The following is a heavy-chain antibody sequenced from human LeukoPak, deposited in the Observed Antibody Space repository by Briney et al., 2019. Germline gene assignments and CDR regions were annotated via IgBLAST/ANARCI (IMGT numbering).Heavy chain of an antibody. Sequence: GGSLRLSCAASGFTFSTYAMHWVRQAPGKGLEWVAFIRYDGSNKNYADSVKGRFTISRDNSKNTLYLQMNSLRPEDTAVYYCARDPCSGGSCYRAEYFQHWGQGTLVTVSS. D-gene: IGHD2-15*01. J-gene: IGHJ1*01. CDR3: ARDPCSGGSCYRAEYFQH. CDR1: GFTFSTYA. V-gene: IGHV3-30*02. CDR2: IRYDGSNK.